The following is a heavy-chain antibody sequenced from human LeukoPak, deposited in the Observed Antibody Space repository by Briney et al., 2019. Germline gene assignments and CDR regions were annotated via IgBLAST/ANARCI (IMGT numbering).Heavy chain of an antibody. V-gene: IGHV3-30*02. CDR2: IRYDGSNK. Sequence: GGSLRLSCAASGFTFSSYGMHWVRQAPGKGLEWVAFIRYDGSNKYYADSVKGRFTISRDNSKNTLYLQMNSLRAEDTAVYYCANQRDPEGNYYYYYMDVWGKGTTVTISS. D-gene: IGHD3-10*01. J-gene: IGHJ6*03. CDR1: GFTFSSYG. CDR3: ANQRDPEGNYYYYYMDV.